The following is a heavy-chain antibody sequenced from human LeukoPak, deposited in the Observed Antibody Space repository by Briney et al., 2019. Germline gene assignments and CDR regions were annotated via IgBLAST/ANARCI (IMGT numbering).Heavy chain of an antibody. J-gene: IGHJ4*02. CDR1: GYPISSGYY. CDR3: ARDLSHQLGYFDK. Sequence: SETLSLTCTVSGYPISSGYYWGWIRQPPGKGPGWIGTILHFGNTYNNPSLESRAIISVDTSNNQFSLKLNSVTAADTAVYYCARDLSHQLGYFDKWGQGILVTVSS. V-gene: IGHV4-38-2*02. D-gene: IGHD1-1*01. CDR2: ILHFGNT.